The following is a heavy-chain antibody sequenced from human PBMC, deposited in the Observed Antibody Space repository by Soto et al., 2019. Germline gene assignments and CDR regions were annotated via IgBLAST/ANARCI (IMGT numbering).Heavy chain of an antibody. CDR3: GREHDGPTYYDFWSGYGWFDP. CDR2: LIPFFGTA. V-gene: IGHV1-69*01. D-gene: IGHD3-3*01. CDR1: GGTFSSYA. Sequence: QVQLVQSGAEVKKPGSSVKVSCKASGGTFSSYAISWVRQAPGQGLEWKGGLIPFFGTANYALKIQGRVTITADEATSTAYMELSSLSSEETAVYYCGREHDGPTYYDFWSGYGWFDPWGQGTLVTVSS. J-gene: IGHJ5*02.